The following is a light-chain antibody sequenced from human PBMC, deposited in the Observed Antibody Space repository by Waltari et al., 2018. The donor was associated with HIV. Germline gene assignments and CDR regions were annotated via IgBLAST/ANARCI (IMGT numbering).Light chain of an antibody. Sequence: ETVMTQSPATLSVSPGESAIVSCRASQTIGINLAWYQQKPGQGPRLLIYGASTRATGIPGRFNGTGSGTEFTLTISGLQSEDFAIYYCQEYNSWPPRYTFGQGTKVEMK. CDR2: GAS. CDR1: QTIGIN. J-gene: IGKJ2*01. CDR3: QEYNSWPPRYT. V-gene: IGKV3-15*01.